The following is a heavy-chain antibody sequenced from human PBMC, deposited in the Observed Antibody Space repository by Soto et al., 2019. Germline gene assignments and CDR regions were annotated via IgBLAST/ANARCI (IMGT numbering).Heavy chain of an antibody. J-gene: IGHJ6*02. CDR3: ARGGDIVVVVAAEYYYGMDV. D-gene: IGHD2-15*01. V-gene: IGHV1-46*01. Sequence: ASVKVSCKASGYTFTSYYMHWVRQAPGQGLEWMGIINPSGGSTSYAQKFQGRVTMTRDTSTSTVYMELSSLRSEDTAVYYCARGGDIVVVVAAEYYYGMDVWGQGTTVTVSS. CDR1: GYTFTSYY. CDR2: INPSGGST.